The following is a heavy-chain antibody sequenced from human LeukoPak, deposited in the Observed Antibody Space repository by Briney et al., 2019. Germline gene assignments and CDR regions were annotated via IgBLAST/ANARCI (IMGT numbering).Heavy chain of an antibody. Sequence: GGSLRLSCAASGFTFSSYGMHWVRQAPGKGLEGVAVISYDGSNKYYADSVKGRFTIPRDNSKNTLYLQMNSLRAEDTAVYYCAKGVAAGYCSGGSCPTYYFDYWGQGTLVTVSS. CDR1: GFTFSSYG. V-gene: IGHV3-30*18. D-gene: IGHD2-15*01. CDR3: AKGVAAGYCSGGSCPTYYFDY. J-gene: IGHJ4*02. CDR2: ISYDGSNK.